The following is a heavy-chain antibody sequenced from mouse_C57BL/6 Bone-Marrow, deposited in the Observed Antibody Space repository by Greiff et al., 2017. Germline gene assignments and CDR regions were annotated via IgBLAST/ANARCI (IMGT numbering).Heavy chain of an antibody. CDR3: PRNDYSYAMDY. D-gene: IGHD2-12*01. Sequence: QVQLQQPGAELVKPGASVKLSCKASGYTFTSYWMHWVKQRPGQGLEWIGMIHPNSGSTNYNEKFKSKATLTVDKSSSTAYMQLSSLTSEDSAVYYCPRNDYSYAMDYWGQGTSVTVSS. CDR1: GYTFTSYW. J-gene: IGHJ4*01. CDR2: IHPNSGST. V-gene: IGHV1-64*01.